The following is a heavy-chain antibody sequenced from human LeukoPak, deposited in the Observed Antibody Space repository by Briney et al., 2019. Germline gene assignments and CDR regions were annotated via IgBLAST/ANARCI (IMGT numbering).Heavy chain of an antibody. CDR1: GFTFSNAW. J-gene: IGHJ4*02. CDR3: TTLHFIVVVTGNLLSNY. V-gene: IGHV3-15*01. D-gene: IGHD2-21*02. CDR2: IKSKTDGGTT. Sequence: PGGSLRLSCAASGFTFSNAWMSWVRQAPGKGLEWVGRIKSKTDGGTTDYAAPVKGRFTISRDDSKNTLYLQMNSLKTEDTVVYYCTTLHFIVVVTGNLLSNYWGQGTLVTVSS.